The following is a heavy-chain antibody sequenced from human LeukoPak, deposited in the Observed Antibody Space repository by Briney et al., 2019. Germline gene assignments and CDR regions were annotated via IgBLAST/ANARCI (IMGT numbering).Heavy chain of an antibody. Sequence: GRSLRLSCAASGFTFSSYGMHWVRQAPGKGLEWVAVISYDGSNKYYADSVKGRFTISRDNSKNTLYLQMNSLRAEDTAVYYCAKAGRSFVVVVAAAFDPWGQGTLVTVPS. J-gene: IGHJ5*02. D-gene: IGHD2-15*01. CDR1: GFTFSSYG. CDR2: ISYDGSNK. CDR3: AKAGRSFVVVVAAAFDP. V-gene: IGHV3-30*18.